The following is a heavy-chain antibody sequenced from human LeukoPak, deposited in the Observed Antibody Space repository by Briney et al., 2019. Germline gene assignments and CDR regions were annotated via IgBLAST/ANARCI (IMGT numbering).Heavy chain of an antibody. CDR2: INHSGST. V-gene: IGHV4-34*01. D-gene: IGHD4-17*01. J-gene: IGHJ4*02. Sequence: SETLSLTCAVYGGSFSGYYWSWIRRPPGKGLEWIGEINHSGSTNYNPSLKSRVTISVDTSKNQFSLKLSSVTAADTAVYYCARGPMTTVPTLDYWGQGTLVTVSS. CDR1: GGSFSGYY. CDR3: ARGPMTTVPTLDY.